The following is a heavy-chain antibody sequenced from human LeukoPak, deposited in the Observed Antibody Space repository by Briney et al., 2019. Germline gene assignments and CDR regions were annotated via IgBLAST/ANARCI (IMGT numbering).Heavy chain of an antibody. J-gene: IGHJ6*03. D-gene: IGHD1-26*01. V-gene: IGHV1-69*05. CDR3: ARVGRSRGSLPNSYYYMDV. CDR1: GDIFNSYS. Sequence: ASVKVSCKASGDIFNSYSISWVRQAPGQGLEWMGGIIPMFGSANYARTFQDRVTITTDQSTSTAYMELSSLSSEDTAVYYCARVGRSRGSLPNSYYYMDVWGTGTTVTVSS. CDR2: IIPMFGSA.